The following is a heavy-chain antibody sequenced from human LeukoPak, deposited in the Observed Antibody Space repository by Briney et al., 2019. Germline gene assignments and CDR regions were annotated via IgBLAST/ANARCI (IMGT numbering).Heavy chain of an antibody. CDR3: AKISYPSPGGYYTSDFDY. CDR2: ISSSGHIT. Sequence: PGGSLRLSCAASGFTFSSYAMSWVRQAPGKGLEWVSAISSSGHITYYADSVKGRFTISRDSSKNTPYLQMNSLRAEDTAVYYCAKISYPSPGGYYTSDFDYWGQGTLVTVSS. D-gene: IGHD3-3*01. J-gene: IGHJ4*02. V-gene: IGHV3-23*01. CDR1: GFTFSSYA.